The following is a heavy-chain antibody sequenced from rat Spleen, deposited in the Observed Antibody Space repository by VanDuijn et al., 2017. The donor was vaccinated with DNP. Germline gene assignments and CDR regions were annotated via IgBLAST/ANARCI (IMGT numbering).Heavy chain of an antibody. D-gene: IGHD1-11*01. CDR1: AFTFNDYW. V-gene: IGHV5-31*01. J-gene: IGHJ3*01. CDR3: ATISFGGNWFPY. Sequence: EVQLVESGGDLVQPGRSLKLSCIASAFTFNDYWMTWIRQVPGKGLEWVASITTSGDTTYYPDSVKGRFTVSRDNAKNTLYLQMSSLRSEDTATYYCATISFGGNWFPYWGQGTLVTVSS. CDR2: ITTSGDTT.